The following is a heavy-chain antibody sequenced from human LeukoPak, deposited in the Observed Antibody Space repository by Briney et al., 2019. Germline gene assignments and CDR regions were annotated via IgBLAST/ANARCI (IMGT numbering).Heavy chain of an antibody. J-gene: IGHJ6*04. Sequence: GGSLRLSCAASGFTFSHYSMHWVRQTPGKGLQWVSFISSSATTILYADSVKGRFIVSREDAMTSLSLQMNGLKVQDTAVYSCARDGAPFNRNPRQMDVWGKGTTITVSS. D-gene: IGHD1-14*01. CDR2: ISSSATTI. CDR1: GFTFSHYS. CDR3: ARDGAPFNRNPRQMDV. V-gene: IGHV3-48*01.